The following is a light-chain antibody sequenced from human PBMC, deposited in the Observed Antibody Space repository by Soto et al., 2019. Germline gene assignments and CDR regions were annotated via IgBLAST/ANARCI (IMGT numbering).Light chain of an antibody. CDR1: SRDVGYYNY. V-gene: IGLV2-11*01. CDR3: CSYADSYIVI. Sequence: QSALTQPPSVSGSPGQSVSISCTGTSRDVGYYNYVSWYQQHPGKAPQLMIYDVSRRPSGVPARFSGSKSDNTASLTISGLQAEDEADYYCCSYADSYIVIFGGGTKLTVL. J-gene: IGLJ2*01. CDR2: DVS.